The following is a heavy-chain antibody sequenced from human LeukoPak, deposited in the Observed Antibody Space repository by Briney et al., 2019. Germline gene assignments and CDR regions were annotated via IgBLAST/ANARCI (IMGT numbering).Heavy chain of an antibody. J-gene: IGHJ4*02. V-gene: IGHV3-7*01. CDR2: RNQDGSEK. Sequence: GGPLRLLCAASVLPYSRLSMNGARQAPGKGREWVAKRNQDGSEKYYVASVNGRFTISRDSAKNAVYLQMNSLRVEGTAVYYCASDGGVSGDDLLDYWGQGTLVTVSS. D-gene: IGHD5-12*01. CDR1: VLPYSRLS. CDR3: ASDGGVSGDDLLDY.